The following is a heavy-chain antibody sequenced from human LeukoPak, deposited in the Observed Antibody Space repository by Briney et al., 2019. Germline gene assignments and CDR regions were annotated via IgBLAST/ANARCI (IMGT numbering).Heavy chain of an antibody. CDR3: ARSPGRGYCSSTRCYFREYYFDY. J-gene: IGHJ4*02. D-gene: IGHD2-2*03. V-gene: IGHV1-18*04. CDR1: GHIFTVDS. CDR2: ISAYNGNT. Sequence: ASVKVSCTASGHIFTVDSIHWVRQAPGQGLEWMGWISAYNGNTNYAQKLQGRVTMTTDTSTSTAYMELRSLRSDDTAVSYCARSPGRGYCSSTRCYFREYYFDYWGQGTLVTVSS.